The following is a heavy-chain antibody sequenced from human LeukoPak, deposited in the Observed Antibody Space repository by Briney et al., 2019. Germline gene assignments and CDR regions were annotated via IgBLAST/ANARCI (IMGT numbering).Heavy chain of an antibody. D-gene: IGHD3-22*01. Sequence: SETLSLTCTVSGGSISSGGYYWSWIRQHPGKGLEWIGYIYYSGSTYYNPSLKSRVTISVDTSKNQFFPKLSSVTAADTAVYYCARAAGRSGYPYYFDYWGQGTLVTVSS. CDR2: IYYSGST. CDR3: ARAAGRSGYPYYFDY. J-gene: IGHJ4*02. CDR1: GGSISSGGYY. V-gene: IGHV4-31*03.